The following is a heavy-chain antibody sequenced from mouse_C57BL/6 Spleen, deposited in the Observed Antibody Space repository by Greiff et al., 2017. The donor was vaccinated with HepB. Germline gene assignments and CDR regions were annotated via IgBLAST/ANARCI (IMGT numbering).Heavy chain of an antibody. CDR1: GYTFTSYW. V-gene: IGHV1-52*01. J-gene: IGHJ2*01. CDR3: AREGDSSGSFDY. Sequence: QVQLKQPGAELVRPGSSVKLSCKASGYTFTSYWMHWVKQRPIQGLEWIGNIDPSDSETHYNQKFKDKATLTVDKSSSTAYMQLSSLTSEDSAVYYCAREGDSSGSFDYWGQGTTLTVSS. CDR2: IDPSDSET. D-gene: IGHD3-2*02.